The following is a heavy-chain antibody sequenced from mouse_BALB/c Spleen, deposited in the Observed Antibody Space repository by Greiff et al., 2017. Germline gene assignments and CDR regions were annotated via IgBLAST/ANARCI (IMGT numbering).Heavy chain of an antibody. CDR3: ARGEVLYGYFDY. D-gene: IGHD2-12*01. J-gene: IGHJ2*01. CDR2: INPSNGRT. V-gene: IGHV1S81*02. CDR1: GYTFTSYW. Sequence: QVQLQQPGAELVKPGASVKLSCKASGYTFTSYWMHWVKQRPGQGLEWIGEINPSNGRTNYNEKFKSKATLTVDKSSSTAYMQLSSLTSEDSAVYYCARGEVLYGYFDYWGQGTTLTVSS.